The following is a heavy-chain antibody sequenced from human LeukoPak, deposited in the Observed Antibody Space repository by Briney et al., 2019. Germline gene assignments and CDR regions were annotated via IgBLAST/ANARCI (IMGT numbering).Heavy chain of an antibody. CDR3: ARDRGHLDAFDI. J-gene: IGHJ3*02. CDR1: GITFSNYN. D-gene: IGHD3/OR15-3a*01. V-gene: IGHV3-21*05. CDR2: ISRTSGDI. Sequence: GGSLRLSCEASGITFSNYNMNWVRQAPGKGLEWVSYISRTSGDIHYADSVKGRFTISRDNAKNSLYLQMNSLRAEDTAVYYCARDRGHLDAFDIWGQGTMVTVSS.